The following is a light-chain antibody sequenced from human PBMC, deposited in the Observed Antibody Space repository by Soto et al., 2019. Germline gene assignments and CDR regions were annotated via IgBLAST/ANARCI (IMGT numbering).Light chain of an antibody. V-gene: IGKV1-33*01. CDR2: DAS. J-gene: IGKJ3*01. CDR1: QDIGNF. CDR3: QQYANLPPFT. Sequence: DIQMTQSPSSLSASVGDRVTITCQASQDIGNFLNWYQQKPGKAPKLLMYDASNFETGVPSTFSGSGSGTDFTFTISSLQPEDIATYYCQQYANLPPFTFGPGTKVDIK.